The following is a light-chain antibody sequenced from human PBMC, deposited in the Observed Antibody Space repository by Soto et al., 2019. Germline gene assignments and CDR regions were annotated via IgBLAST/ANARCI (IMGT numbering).Light chain of an antibody. Sequence: EIVLTQSPATLSLSPGEGATLSYRASQSVSSYLVWYQQKPGQAPSLLIYDASKRATGIPARFSGSGTGTDFTITISSLEPEDFAVYYCQQRTSRPPMYTFGQGTKLEIK. CDR1: QSVSSY. V-gene: IGKV3-11*01. CDR3: QQRTSRPPMYT. CDR2: DAS. J-gene: IGKJ2*01.